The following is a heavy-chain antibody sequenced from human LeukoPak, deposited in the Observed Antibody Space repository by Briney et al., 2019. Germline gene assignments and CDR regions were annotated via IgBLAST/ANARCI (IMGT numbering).Heavy chain of an antibody. V-gene: IGHV3-53*01. CDR2: VYIGGTT. Sequence: SRGSLRLSCVASGFAVTSNHMNWVRQAPGKGLEWVSIVYIGGTTKYTDSVKGRFTISRDNSKNTVYLQMSSLRAEDTAVYYCARDSSSHYCFDYWGQGTLVTVSS. CDR3: ARDSSSHYCFDY. J-gene: IGHJ4*02. D-gene: IGHD2-2*01. CDR1: GFAVTSNH.